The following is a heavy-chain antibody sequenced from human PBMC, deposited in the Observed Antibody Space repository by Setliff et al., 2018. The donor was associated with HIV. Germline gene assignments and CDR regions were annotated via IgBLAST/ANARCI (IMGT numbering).Heavy chain of an antibody. CDR2: ITWNRAII. CDR1: GFNFNHYA. J-gene: IGHJ4*02. D-gene: IGHD4-17*01. CDR3: AKGRDGDLNHFDY. V-gene: IGHV3-9*03. Sequence: GGSLRLSCTASGFNFNHYAMHWVRQVSGKGLEWVSGITWNRAIIAYADSVKGRFTVSRDDAENSLYLQMSSLGPEDMGLYYCAKGRDGDLNHFDYWGQGTRVTVSS.